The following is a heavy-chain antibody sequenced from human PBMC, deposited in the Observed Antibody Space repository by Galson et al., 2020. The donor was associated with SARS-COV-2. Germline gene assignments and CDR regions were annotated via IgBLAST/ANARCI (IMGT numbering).Heavy chain of an antibody. Sequence: ASVKVSCKASGYTFTSYDINWVRQATGQGLEWMGWMNPNSGNTGYAQKFQGRVTMTRNTSISTAYMELSSLRSEDTAVYYCARAIKSDCSSTSCYRNYYYYGMDVWGQGTTVTVSS. CDR2: MNPNSGNT. V-gene: IGHV1-8*01. CDR3: ARAIKSDCSSTSCYRNYYYYGMDV. D-gene: IGHD2-2*02. CDR1: GYTFTSYD. J-gene: IGHJ6*02.